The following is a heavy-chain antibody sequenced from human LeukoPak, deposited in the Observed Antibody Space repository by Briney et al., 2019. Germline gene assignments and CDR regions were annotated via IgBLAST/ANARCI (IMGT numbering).Heavy chain of an antibody. CDR3: ARLSYNWFDP. CDR2: IYYSGST. V-gene: IGHV4-59*08. Sequence: PSETLSLTCAVYGGSISSYYWSWIRQPPVKGLEWIGYIYYSGSTNYNPSLKSRVTISVDTSKNQFSLKLSSVTAADTAVYYCARLSYNWFDPWGQGTLVTVSS. CDR1: GGSISSYY. J-gene: IGHJ5*02.